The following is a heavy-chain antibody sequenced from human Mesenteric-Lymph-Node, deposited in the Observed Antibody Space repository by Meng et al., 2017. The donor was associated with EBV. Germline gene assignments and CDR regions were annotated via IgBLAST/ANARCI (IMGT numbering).Heavy chain of an antibody. Sequence: HVQLRQWGAGLLKPSGTLSLTCVVYGESSSGYYWTWIRQPPGKGLEWIGEINHSGSTNYSPSLKSRVTISGDTSKKEFSLKLTSVTAADTAVYYCARGAAFLVQWGQGTLVTVSS. V-gene: IGHV4-34*01. CDR2: INHSGST. CDR1: GESSSGYY. CDR3: ARGAAFLVQ. J-gene: IGHJ4*02. D-gene: IGHD3-10*01.